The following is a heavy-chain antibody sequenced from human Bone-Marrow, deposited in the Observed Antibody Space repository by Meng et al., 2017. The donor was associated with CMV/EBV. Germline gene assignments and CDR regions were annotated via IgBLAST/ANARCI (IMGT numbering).Heavy chain of an antibody. CDR1: GLTVSTNY. J-gene: IGHJ4*02. Sequence: EGQLVGSGGGLIQPGGSPRLSCAASGLTVSTNYMSWVRQAPGKGLDWVSAIYVGGDTYYADSVKGRFTLSRDNSKNTLFLQMNSLRVEDTAVYYCTRRRLPQGELDCWGQGTLVTVSS. CDR3: TRRRLPQGELDC. CDR2: IYVGGDT. D-gene: IGHD2-21*02. V-gene: IGHV3-53*01.